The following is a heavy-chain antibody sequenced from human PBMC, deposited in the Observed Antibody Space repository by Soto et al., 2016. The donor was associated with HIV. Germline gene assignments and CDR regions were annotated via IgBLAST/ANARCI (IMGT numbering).Heavy chain of an antibody. V-gene: IGHV4-34*01. CDR2: VSHGGRA. J-gene: IGHJ6*02. CDR1: GGSFSGYY. CDR3: ARRARIQVARTFFQYFYYILDV. Sequence: VQLQQWGAGLLNTSETLSLTCAVYGGSFSGYYWSWIRRSPGKGLEWIGEVSHGGRANYNPSLKSRLTISVDTSKNQFSLKLDSVTATDTAIYYCARRARIQVARTFFQYFYYILDVWGQGPRSSSH. D-gene: IGHD6-19*01.